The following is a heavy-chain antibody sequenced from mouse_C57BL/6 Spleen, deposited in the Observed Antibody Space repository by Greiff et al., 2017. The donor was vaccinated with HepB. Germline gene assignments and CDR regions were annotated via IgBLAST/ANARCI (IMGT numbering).Heavy chain of an antibody. Sequence: QVHVKQPGAELVKPGASVKLSCKASGYTFTSYWMHWVKQRPGQGLEWIGMIHPNSGSTNYNEKFKSKATLTVDKSSSTAYMQLSSLTSEDSAVYYCARIYYYGSSYWYFDVWGTGTTVTVSS. CDR3: ARIYYYGSSYWYFDV. CDR2: IHPNSGST. CDR1: GYTFTSYW. J-gene: IGHJ1*03. V-gene: IGHV1-64*01. D-gene: IGHD1-1*01.